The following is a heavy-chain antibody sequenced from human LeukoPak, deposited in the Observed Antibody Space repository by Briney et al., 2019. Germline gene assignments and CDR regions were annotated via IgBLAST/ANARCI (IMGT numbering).Heavy chain of an antibody. V-gene: IGHV3-48*02. D-gene: IGHD3-22*01. CDR1: GFTFSSYS. CDR3: ARPYYYDSSGYPY. CDR2: ISSSSSTI. Sequence: GGSLRLSGAASGFTFSSYSMNWVRQAPGKGLEWVSYISSSSSTIYYADSVKGRFTISRDNAKNSLYLQMNSLRDEDTAVYYCARPYYYDSSGYPYWGQGTLVTVSS. J-gene: IGHJ4*02.